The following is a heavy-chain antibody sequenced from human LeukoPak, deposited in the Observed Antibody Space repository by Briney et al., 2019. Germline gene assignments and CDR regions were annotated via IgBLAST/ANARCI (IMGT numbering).Heavy chain of an antibody. D-gene: IGHD2-15*01. CDR3: ARDLGYCSGGSCSGMDV. V-gene: IGHV3-21*01. CDR1: GFTFSSYS. Sequence: GGSLRLSCAASGFTFSSYSMNWVRQAPGKGLEWVSSISSSSSYIYYADSVKGRFTISRDNAKNSLYLQMNSLRAEDTAVYYCARDLGYCSGGSCSGMDVWGQGTTVTVSS. J-gene: IGHJ6*02. CDR2: ISSSSSYI.